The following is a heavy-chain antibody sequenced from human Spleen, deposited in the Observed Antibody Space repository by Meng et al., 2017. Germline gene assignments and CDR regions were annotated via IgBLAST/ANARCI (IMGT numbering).Heavy chain of an antibody. CDR3: ARMYGDYVRDY. J-gene: IGHJ4*02. CDR1: GGSFSGYY. V-gene: IGHV4-34*01. Sequence: SETLSPTCAVYGGSFSGYYWSWIRQLPGKGLEWIGDISHSGSTNYNPSLKSRVTIPVDTPKNQFSLKLSSVTAADTAVYSCARMYGDYVRDYWGQGTLVTVSS. CDR2: ISHSGST. D-gene: IGHD4-17*01.